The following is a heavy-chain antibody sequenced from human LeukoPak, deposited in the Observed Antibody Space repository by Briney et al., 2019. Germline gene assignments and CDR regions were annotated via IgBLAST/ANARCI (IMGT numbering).Heavy chain of an antibody. D-gene: IGHD3-3*01. Sequence: SETLSLTCAVYGGSFSGYYWSWIRQPPGKGLEWIGYIYYSGSTNYNPSLKSRVTISVDTSKNQFSLKLSSVTAADTAVYYCARVDFWSGYYRQSEYYFDYWGQGTLVTVSS. CDR3: ARVDFWSGYYRQSEYYFDY. CDR1: GGSFSGYY. J-gene: IGHJ4*02. CDR2: IYYSGST. V-gene: IGHV4-59*01.